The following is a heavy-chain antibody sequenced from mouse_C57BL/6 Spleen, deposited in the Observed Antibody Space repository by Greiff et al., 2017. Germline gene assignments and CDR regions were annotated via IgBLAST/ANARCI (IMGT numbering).Heavy chain of an antibody. D-gene: IGHD1-2*01. CDR2: IHPNSGST. J-gene: IGHJ3*01. CDR3: ARLGYYGLWFAY. CDR1: GYTFTSYW. V-gene: IGHV1-64*01. Sequence: VQLQQPGAELVKPGASVKLSCKASGYTFTSYWMHWVKQRPGQGLEWIGMIHPNSGSTNYNEKFKSKATLTVDKSSSTAYMQLSSLTSEDSAVYYCARLGYYGLWFAYWGLGTLVTVSA.